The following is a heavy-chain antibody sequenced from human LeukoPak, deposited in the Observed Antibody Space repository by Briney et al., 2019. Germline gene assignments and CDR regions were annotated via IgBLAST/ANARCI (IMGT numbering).Heavy chain of an antibody. V-gene: IGHV4-34*01. CDR2: INHSEST. CDR1: GGSFCGYY. D-gene: IGHD5-18*01. CDR3: ARGRGYSYGLRVFDY. J-gene: IGHJ4*02. Sequence: PSETLSLTCAVYGGSFCGYYWSWIRQPPGKGLEWIGEINHSESTNYNPSLKSRVTISVDTSKNQFSLKLSSVTAADTAVYYCARGRGYSYGLRVFDYWGQGTLVTVSS.